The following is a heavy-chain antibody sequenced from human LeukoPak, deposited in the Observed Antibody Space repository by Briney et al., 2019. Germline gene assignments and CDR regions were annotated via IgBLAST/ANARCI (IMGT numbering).Heavy chain of an antibody. CDR1: GGSISSGGYY. CDR3: ARDYDSSGFRFDP. D-gene: IGHD3-22*01. J-gene: IGHJ5*02. V-gene: IGHV4-31*03. CDR2: IYYSGST. Sequence: SETPSLTCTVSGGSISSGGYYWTWIRQHPGKGLEWIGYIYYSGSTYHNPSLKSRVTISVDTSKNQFSLKLSSVTAADTAVYYCARDYDSSGFRFDPWGPGTLVTVSS.